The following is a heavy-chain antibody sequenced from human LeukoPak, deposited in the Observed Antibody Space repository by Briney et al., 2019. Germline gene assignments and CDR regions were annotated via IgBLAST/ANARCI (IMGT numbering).Heavy chain of an antibody. CDR3: ARSQWLAMMIFDY. D-gene: IGHD6-19*01. Sequence: GGSLRLSCAASGFTFSSYAMHWVRQAPGKGLKYVSAISSNGGSTYYANSVKGRFTISRDNSKNTLYLQMGSLRAEDMAVYYCARSQWLAMMIFDYWGQGTLVTVSS. CDR1: GFTFSSYA. V-gene: IGHV3-64*01. J-gene: IGHJ4*02. CDR2: ISSNGGST.